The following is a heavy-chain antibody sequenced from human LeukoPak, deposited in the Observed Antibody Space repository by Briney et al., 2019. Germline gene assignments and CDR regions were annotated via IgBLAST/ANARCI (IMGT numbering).Heavy chain of an antibody. CDR1: GGTFSSYA. CDR2: IIPIFGTA. Sequence: ASVKVSCKASGGTFSSYAISWVRQAPGQGLEWMGGIIPIFGTANYAQKFQGRVTITADESTCTAYMELSSLRSVDTAVYYCARSPGDYYYMDVWGKGTTVTVSS. J-gene: IGHJ6*03. CDR3: ARSPGDYYYMDV. D-gene: IGHD3-10*01. V-gene: IGHV1-69*13.